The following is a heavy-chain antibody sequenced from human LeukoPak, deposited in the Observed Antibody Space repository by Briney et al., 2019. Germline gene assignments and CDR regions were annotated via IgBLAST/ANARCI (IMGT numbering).Heavy chain of an antibody. V-gene: IGHV3-15*01. J-gene: IGHJ4*02. CDR2: IKSKIDGGTT. CDR3: TTDIGMGYCSSTSCYVAGRGSGFDY. Sequence: GGSLRLSCAASGFTFSNAWMSWVRQAPGKGLEWVGRIKSKIDGGTTDYAAPVKGRFTISRDDSKNTLYLQMNSLKTEDTAVYYCTTDIGMGYCSSTSCYVAGRGSGFDYWGQGTLVTVSS. D-gene: IGHD2-2*01. CDR1: GFTFSNAW.